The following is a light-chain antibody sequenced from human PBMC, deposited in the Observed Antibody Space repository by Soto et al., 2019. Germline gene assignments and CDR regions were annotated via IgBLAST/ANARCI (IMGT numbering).Light chain of an antibody. CDR3: SSYAGSNNLGV. V-gene: IGLV2-8*01. CDR1: SSDVGGYNY. J-gene: IGLJ3*02. Sequence: QSALTQPPSASGSRGQSVTISCTGTSSDVGGYNYDSWYQQHPGKVPKLMIYEVSKRPSGVPDRFSGSKSGNTASLTVSGLQPEDEADYYCSSYAGSNNLGVFGGGTKLTVL. CDR2: EVS.